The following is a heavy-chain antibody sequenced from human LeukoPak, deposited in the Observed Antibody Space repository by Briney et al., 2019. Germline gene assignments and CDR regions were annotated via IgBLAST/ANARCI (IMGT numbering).Heavy chain of an antibody. CDR2: ISSRSSNI. V-gene: IGHV3-48*02. D-gene: IGHD3-16*01. Sequence: GGSLRLSCAASGFTFRSYSMNWVRQAPGKGLEWVSYISSRSSNIYYADSVKGRFTISRDNAKNSLYLQMNSLRDEDTAVYYCARIPGGYYYAMDVWGQGTTVTVSS. J-gene: IGHJ6*02. CDR1: GFTFRSYS. CDR3: ARIPGGYYYAMDV.